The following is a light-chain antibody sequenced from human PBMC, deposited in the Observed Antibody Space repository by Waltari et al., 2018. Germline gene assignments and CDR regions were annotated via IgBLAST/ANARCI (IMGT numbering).Light chain of an antibody. CDR2: AVS. J-gene: IGLJ3*02. CDR3: CSYAGSTTRWV. CDR1: SRDVGSYTL. Sequence: QSALTQPASVSGSPGQSITISCPGTSRDVGSYTLFSWYQQHPGKAPKLIIYAVSKRPSGASARFSGSKSGNTASLTISGLQAEDEADYYCCSYAGSTTRWVFGGGTKLTVL. V-gene: IGLV2-23*02.